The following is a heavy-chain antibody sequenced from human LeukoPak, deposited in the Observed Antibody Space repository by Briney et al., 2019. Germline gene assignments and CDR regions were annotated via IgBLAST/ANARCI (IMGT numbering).Heavy chain of an antibody. V-gene: IGHV3-23*01. CDR3: AKDRLLVVPAAIDY. Sequence: SGGSLRLSCAASGFTFSSYAMSWVRQAPGKGLEWVSAISGSGGSTYYADFVKGRFTISRDNSKNTLYLQMNSLRAEDTAVYYCAKDRLLVVPAAIDYWGQGTLVTVSS. J-gene: IGHJ4*02. CDR1: GFTFSSYA. D-gene: IGHD2-2*01. CDR2: ISGSGGST.